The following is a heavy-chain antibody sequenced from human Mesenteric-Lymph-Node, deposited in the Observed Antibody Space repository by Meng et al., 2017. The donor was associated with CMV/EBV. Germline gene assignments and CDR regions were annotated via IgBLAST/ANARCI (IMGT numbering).Heavy chain of an antibody. D-gene: IGHD2-15*01. Sequence: WVRQAPGRGLEWLALIDWDDDKYYSTSLKTRLTISKDTSKNQVVLTMTNMDPVDTATYYCARIPGWRTEIDYWGQGTLVTVSS. CDR3: ARIPGWRTEIDY. CDR2: IDWDDDK. J-gene: IGHJ4*02. V-gene: IGHV2-70*18.